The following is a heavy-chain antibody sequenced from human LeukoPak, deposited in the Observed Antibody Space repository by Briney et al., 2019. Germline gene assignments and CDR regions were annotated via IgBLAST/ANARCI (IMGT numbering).Heavy chain of an antibody. CDR3: ATLWFGELNY. Sequence: GGSLRLSCAASGFMFSRYGMYWVRQAPGKGLEWVAFIRYDKNNEYYADSVKGRFTISRDNSKNTLYLQMNSLRAEDTAVYYCATLWFGELNYWGQGTLVTVSS. CDR1: GFMFSRYG. CDR2: IRYDKNNE. D-gene: IGHD3-10*01. J-gene: IGHJ4*02. V-gene: IGHV3-30*02.